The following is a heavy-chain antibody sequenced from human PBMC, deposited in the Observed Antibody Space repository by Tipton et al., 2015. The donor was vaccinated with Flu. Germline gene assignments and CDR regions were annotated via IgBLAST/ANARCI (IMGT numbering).Heavy chain of an antibody. CDR2: IYTSGST. D-gene: IGHD5-24*01. Sequence: TLSLTCTVSGGSISSGSYYWSWIRQPAGKGLEWIERIYTSGSTNYNPSLKSRVTISVDTSKNQFSLKLSSVTAADTAVYYCARGGDGYNPIDYWGQGTLVTVSS. J-gene: IGHJ4*02. CDR1: GGSISSGSYY. CDR3: ARGGDGYNPIDY. V-gene: IGHV4-61*02.